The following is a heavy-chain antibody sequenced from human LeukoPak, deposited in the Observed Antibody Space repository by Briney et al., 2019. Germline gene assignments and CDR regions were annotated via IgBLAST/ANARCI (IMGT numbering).Heavy chain of an antibody. Sequence: SGTLSLTCTVSGGSINNYYWSWIRQSPGKGLEWIGYIHNRGSTKYNPSLKSRVTISIDTSRNQFSLKVNSVTAADTALYYCARTLGPYGMDVWGPGTTVTLSS. J-gene: IGHJ6*02. CDR1: GGSINNYY. V-gene: IGHV4-59*01. D-gene: IGHD3-16*01. CDR3: ARTLGPYGMDV. CDR2: IHNRGST.